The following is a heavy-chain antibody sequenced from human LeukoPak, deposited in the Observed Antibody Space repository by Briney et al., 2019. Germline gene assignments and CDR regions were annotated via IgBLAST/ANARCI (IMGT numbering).Heavy chain of an antibody. Sequence: PSETLSPTCTVSGGSISSYYWSWIRQPPGKGLEWIGYIYHSGSTYYNPSLKSRVTISVDRSKNQFSLKLSSVTAADTAVYYCARAGGTHDFSNWFDPWGQGTLVTVSS. CDR1: GGSISSYY. V-gene: IGHV4-59*12. J-gene: IGHJ5*02. CDR2: IYHSGST. D-gene: IGHD3-16*01. CDR3: ARAGGTHDFSNWFDP.